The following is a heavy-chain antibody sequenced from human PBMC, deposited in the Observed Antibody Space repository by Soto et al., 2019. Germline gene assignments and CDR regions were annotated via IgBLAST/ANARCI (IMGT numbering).Heavy chain of an antibody. D-gene: IGHD2-2*02. J-gene: IGHJ5*02. CDR1: GNTFTNFD. V-gene: IGHV1-18*01. Sequence: ASVKVAYEATGNTFTNFDDTWVRQAPGQGLEWMGRISAYTDDANYAQKFQGRGTMAIDTSTSTAYLHLSSRTSAAPAVYYCARVIPGAEACLDPCRQGPLVTVSS. CDR2: ISAYTDDA. CDR3: ARVIPGAEACLDP.